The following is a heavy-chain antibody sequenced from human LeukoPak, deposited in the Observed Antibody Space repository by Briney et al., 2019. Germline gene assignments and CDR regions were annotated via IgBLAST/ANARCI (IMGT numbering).Heavy chain of an antibody. D-gene: IGHD6-13*01. CDR3: AKDREEAAAGYYYHYYGMDV. CDR2: ISGSGGST. Sequence: GGSLRLSCAASGFTFSSYAMSWVRQAPGKGLEWVSAISGSGGSTYYADSVKGRFTISRDNSKNTLYLQMNSLRAEDTAVYYCAKDREEAAAGYYYHYYGMDVWGQGTTVTVSS. CDR1: GFTFSSYA. V-gene: IGHV3-23*01. J-gene: IGHJ6*02.